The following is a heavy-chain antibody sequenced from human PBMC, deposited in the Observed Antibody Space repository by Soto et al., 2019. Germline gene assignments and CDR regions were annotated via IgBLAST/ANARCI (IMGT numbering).Heavy chain of an antibody. V-gene: IGHV4-61*01. Sequence: QVQLQESGPGLVKPSETLSLTCTVSVGSFKGGSYSWSWIRQPPGKGLEWIGYVYHIGRTSYNPSLKSRVSISMDTSKNQFSLNLDSVTAADTAVYFCARDFAYFDSWGQGTLVTVSS. CDR2: VYHIGRT. J-gene: IGHJ4*02. D-gene: IGHD3-3*01. CDR3: ARDFAYFDS. CDR1: VGSFKGGSYS.